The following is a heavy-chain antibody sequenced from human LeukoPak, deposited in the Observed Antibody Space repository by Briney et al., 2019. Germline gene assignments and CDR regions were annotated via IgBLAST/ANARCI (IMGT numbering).Heavy chain of an antibody. CDR3: ATSLTGWGTYHYMNV. J-gene: IGHJ6*03. Sequence: SETLSLTCAVYGGSFSGYYWSWIRQPPGKGLEWIGEINHSGSTNYNPSLKSRVTISVDTSKNQFSLKLSSVTAAGTAVYYCATSLTGWGTYHYMNVWGKGTTVTISS. CDR1: GGSFSGYY. D-gene: IGHD3-16*01. V-gene: IGHV4-34*01. CDR2: INHSGST.